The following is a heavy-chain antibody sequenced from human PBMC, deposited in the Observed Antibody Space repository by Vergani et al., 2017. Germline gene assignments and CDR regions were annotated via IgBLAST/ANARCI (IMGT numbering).Heavy chain of an antibody. CDR3: ARECHDGYSSRWYAVDI. Sequence: VQLVESGGGVVQTGRSLRLSCAASGFTFSSYSMNWVRQTPGKGLVWVSSISSSSSYIYYADSVKGRFTISRDNAKNSLYLQMNSLGAEDTAVYYCARECHDGYSSRWYAVDIWGQGTMVTVSS. D-gene: IGHD6-13*01. CDR2: ISSSSSYI. J-gene: IGHJ3*02. V-gene: IGHV3-21*01. CDR1: GFTFSSYS.